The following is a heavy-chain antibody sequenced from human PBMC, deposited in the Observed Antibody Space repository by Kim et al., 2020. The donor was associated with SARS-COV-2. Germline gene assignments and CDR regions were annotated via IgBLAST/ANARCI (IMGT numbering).Heavy chain of an antibody. CDR3: AKALRITIFGVVIRRYY. V-gene: IGHV3-30*18. D-gene: IGHD3-3*01. J-gene: IGHJ6*01. CDR2: ISYDGSNK. Sequence: GRSLRLSCAASGFTFSSYGMHWVRQAPGKGLEWVAVISYDGSNKYYADSVKGRFTISRDNSKNTLYLQMNSLRAEDTAVYYCAKALRITIFGVVIRRYY. CDR1: GFTFSSYG.